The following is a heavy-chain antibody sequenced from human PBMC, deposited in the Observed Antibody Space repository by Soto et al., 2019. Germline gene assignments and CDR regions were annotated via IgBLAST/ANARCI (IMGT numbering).Heavy chain of an antibody. CDR3: AKEYSSSWEHYYYYGMDV. D-gene: IGHD6-13*01. Sequence: GGSLRLSCAASGFTFSSYGMHWVRQAPGKGLEWVAVISYDGSNKYYAEYVKGRFTISRDNSKNTLYLQMNSLRAEDTAVYYCAKEYSSSWEHYYYYGMDVWGQGTTVTVSS. V-gene: IGHV3-30*18. J-gene: IGHJ6*02. CDR2: ISYDGSNK. CDR1: GFTFSSYG.